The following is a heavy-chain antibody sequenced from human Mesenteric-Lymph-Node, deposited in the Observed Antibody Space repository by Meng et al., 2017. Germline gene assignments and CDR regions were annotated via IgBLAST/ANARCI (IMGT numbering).Heavy chain of an antibody. CDR3: ASEDTAMVFDY. CDR2: IKPNSGGT. J-gene: IGHJ4*02. CDR1: GYTFTGYD. Sequence: QVQRVQSGAEVKKPGAAAKVSCKASGYTFTGYDRHGVRQAPGQGREGMGRIKPNSGGTNYAQKFQGRVTRTRDTSISTAYMELSRLRSDDTAVYYCASEDTAMVFDYWGQGTLVTVSS. V-gene: IGHV1-2*06. D-gene: IGHD5-18*01.